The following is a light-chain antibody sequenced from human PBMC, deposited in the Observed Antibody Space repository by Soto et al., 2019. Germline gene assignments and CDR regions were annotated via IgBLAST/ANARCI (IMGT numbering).Light chain of an antibody. CDR2: DAS. V-gene: IGKV3-11*01. CDR1: QSISRY. CDR3: QQRSNWLLA. J-gene: IGKJ4*01. Sequence: EIVLTQSPDTLSLSPGERATLSCRASQSISRYLAWYQQKPGQPPRLLIYDASNRATGIPARFSGSGSGTEFTLTISSLEPEDFAIYYCQQRSNWLLAFGGGTRVEMK.